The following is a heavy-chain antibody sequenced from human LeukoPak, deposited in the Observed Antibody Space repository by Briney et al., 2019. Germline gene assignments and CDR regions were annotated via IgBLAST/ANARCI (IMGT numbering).Heavy chain of an antibody. Sequence: SQTLSLTCGISGDSVSSSSAAWNWIRQAPSRGLEWLGRTYYRSKWYNDYAVSVKSRITINPDTSKNQFSLQLNSVTPEDTAVYYCARDPLSVDWYFDLWGRGTLVTVSS. J-gene: IGHJ2*01. CDR3: ARDPLSVDWYFDL. D-gene: IGHD5/OR15-5a*01. CDR1: GDSVSSSSAA. V-gene: IGHV6-1*01. CDR2: TYYRSKWYN.